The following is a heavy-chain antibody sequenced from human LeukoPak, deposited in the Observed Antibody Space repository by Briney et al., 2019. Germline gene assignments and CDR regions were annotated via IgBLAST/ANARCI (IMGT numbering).Heavy chain of an antibody. CDR1: GCSFSNHY. J-gene: IGHJ5*02. D-gene: IGHD2-2*01. CDR2: IYYSGST. CDR3: ARGYVSAGMLAP. Sequence: PSETLSLTCTVSGCSFSNHYWSWIRQPPGKGLEWIGYIYYSGSTDYNPPLESRVTISIDTSKNQFSLKLNSVTAADSAVYYCARGYVSAGMLAPWGQGTLVTVSS. V-gene: IGHV4-59*11.